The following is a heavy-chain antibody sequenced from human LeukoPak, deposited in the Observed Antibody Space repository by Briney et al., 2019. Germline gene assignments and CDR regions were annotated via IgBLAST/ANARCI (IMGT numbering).Heavy chain of an antibody. CDR1: GFTFSSYG. D-gene: IGHD1-26*01. V-gene: IGHV3-30*18. Sequence: GGSLRLSCAASGFTFSSYGMHWVRQAPGKGLEWVAVIAYDGSNKNYADSVNGRFTISRDNTKNSLYLKMNSLRAEDTDVSYCAKDRYSGTYLQTGPCAHWGQGTLVTVSS. J-gene: IGHJ4*02. CDR2: IAYDGSNK. CDR3: AKDRYSGTYLQTGPCAH.